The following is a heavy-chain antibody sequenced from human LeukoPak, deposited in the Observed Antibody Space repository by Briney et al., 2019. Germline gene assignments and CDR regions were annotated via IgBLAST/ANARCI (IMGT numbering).Heavy chain of an antibody. Sequence: SETLSLTCTVSGDSISSSSYYWGWIRQPPGKGLEWIGSIYYSGSTYYNPSLKSRVTISVDTSKNQFSLKLSSVTAADTAVYYCARDRGEYSSGWTGHYYYYYMDVWGKGTTVTISS. CDR2: IYYSGST. J-gene: IGHJ6*03. CDR1: GDSISSSSYY. CDR3: ARDRGEYSSGWTGHYYYYYMDV. V-gene: IGHV4-39*07. D-gene: IGHD6-19*01.